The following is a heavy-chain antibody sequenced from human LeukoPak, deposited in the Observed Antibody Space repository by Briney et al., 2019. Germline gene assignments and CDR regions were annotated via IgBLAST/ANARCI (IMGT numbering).Heavy chain of an antibody. CDR2: IYYSGST. J-gene: IGHJ5*02. V-gene: IGHV4-59*01. Sequence: SETLSLTCTVSVGSISSYYWSWIRQPPGKGLEWIGYIYYSGSTNYNPSLKSRVTISVDTSKNQFSLKLSSVTAADTTVYYCARDVRSRPPGLLWFGEPDNWFDPWGQGTLVTVSS. CDR1: VGSISSYY. CDR3: ARDVRSRPPGLLWFGEPDNWFDP. D-gene: IGHD3-10*01.